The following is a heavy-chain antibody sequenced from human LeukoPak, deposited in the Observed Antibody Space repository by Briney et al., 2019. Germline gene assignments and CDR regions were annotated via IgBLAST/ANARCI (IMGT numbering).Heavy chain of an antibody. CDR1: GGSFSGYY. Sequence: SETLSLTCAVYGGSFSGYYWSWIRQPPGKGLEWIGEINHSGSTNYNPSLKSRVTISVDTSKNQFSLKLSSVTAADTAVYYCASRRPNYWYFDLWGRGTLVTVSS. J-gene: IGHJ2*01. D-gene: IGHD6-25*01. CDR3: ASRRPNYWYFDL. V-gene: IGHV4-34*01. CDR2: INHSGST.